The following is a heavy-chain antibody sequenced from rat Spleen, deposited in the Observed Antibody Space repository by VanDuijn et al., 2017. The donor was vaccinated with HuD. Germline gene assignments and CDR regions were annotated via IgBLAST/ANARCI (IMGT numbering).Heavy chain of an antibody. CDR2: ISYDGSST. J-gene: IGHJ1*01. Sequence: EVQLVESGGGLVQPGRSMKLSCAASGFTFSNYDMAWVRQAPTKGLEWVASISYDGSSTYYRDSVKGRFTISRDNAKSTLYLQMDSLRSEDTATYYCTRMYYNSGYFDFWGPGTMVTVSS. CDR3: TRMYYNSGYFDF. CDR1: GFTFSNYD. D-gene: IGHD4-3*01. V-gene: IGHV5-20*01.